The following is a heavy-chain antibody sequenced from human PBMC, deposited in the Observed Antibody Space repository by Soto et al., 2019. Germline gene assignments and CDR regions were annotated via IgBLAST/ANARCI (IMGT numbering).Heavy chain of an antibody. V-gene: IGHV3-23*01. CDR1: GFTFSSYA. CDR3: VKASTGTYGLFDY. D-gene: IGHD3-10*01. Sequence: GGSLRLSCAASGFTFSSYAMSWVRQAPGKGLEWVSAISGSGGSTYYADSVKGRFTISRDNSKNTLYLRMNSLRAEDTAVYYCVKASTGTYGLFDYWGQGPLITVSS. CDR2: ISGSGGST. J-gene: IGHJ4*02.